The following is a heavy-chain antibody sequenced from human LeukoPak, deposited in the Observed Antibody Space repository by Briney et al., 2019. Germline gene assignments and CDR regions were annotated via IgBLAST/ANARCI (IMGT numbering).Heavy chain of an antibody. CDR3: AGHSGGYSYGYKFYYGMDV. V-gene: IGHV4-59*08. CDR2: IYYSGST. Sequence: SETLSLTCTVSGGSISSYYWSWIRQPSGKGLEWIGYIYYSGSTNYNPSLKSRVTISVDTSKNQFSLKLSSVTAADTAVYYCAGHSGGYSYGYKFYYGMDVWGQGTTVTVSS. J-gene: IGHJ6*02. D-gene: IGHD5-18*01. CDR1: GGSISSYY.